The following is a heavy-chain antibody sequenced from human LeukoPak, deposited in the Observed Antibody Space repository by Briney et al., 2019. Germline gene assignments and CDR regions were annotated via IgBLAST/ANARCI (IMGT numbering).Heavy chain of an antibody. CDR1: GVIFSSYW. J-gene: IGHJ6*04. D-gene: IGHD3-22*01. CDR2: IKQDGSEK. Sequence: GGSLRLSCAASGVIFSSYWMSWVRQAPGKGLEWLANIKQDGSEKYYVDSVKGRFTISRDNAKNSLYLQMNSLRAEDTAVYYCARDLLITMIVTMDVWGKGTTVTVSS. CDR3: ARDLLITMIVTMDV. V-gene: IGHV3-7*01.